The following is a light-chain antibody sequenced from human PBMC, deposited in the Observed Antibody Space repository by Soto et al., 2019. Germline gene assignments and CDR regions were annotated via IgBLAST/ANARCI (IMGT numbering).Light chain of an antibody. CDR2: EVN. CDR3: SSYGGSNNVV. CDR1: NSDVGGYDY. J-gene: IGLJ3*02. V-gene: IGLV2-8*01. Sequence: QSVLTQPPSASGSPGQSVTISCTGTNSDVGGYDYVSWYQQHPGKAPKLIIFEVNKWPSGVPDRFSGSKSGNTASLTVSGLQAEDEADYYCSSYGGSNNVVFGGGTKLTVL.